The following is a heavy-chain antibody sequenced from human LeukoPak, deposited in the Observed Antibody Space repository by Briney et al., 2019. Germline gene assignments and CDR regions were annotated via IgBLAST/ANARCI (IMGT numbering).Heavy chain of an antibody. Sequence: GGSLRLSCAASGFTFKNYAMSWVRQAPGKGLEWVSVIYSGGSTYYADSVKGRFTISRDNSKNTLYLQMNSLRAEDTAVYYCARDVPNGDDSSGYHEGYAFDIWGQGTMVTVSS. J-gene: IGHJ3*02. CDR1: GFTFKNYA. CDR2: IYSGGST. CDR3: ARDVPNGDDSSGYHEGYAFDI. D-gene: IGHD3-22*01. V-gene: IGHV3-53*01.